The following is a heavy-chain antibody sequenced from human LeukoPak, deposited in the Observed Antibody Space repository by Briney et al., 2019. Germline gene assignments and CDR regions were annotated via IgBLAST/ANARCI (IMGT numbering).Heavy chain of an antibody. J-gene: IGHJ4*02. CDR3: AAGSRNQPYYFDY. D-gene: IGHD1-14*01. V-gene: IGHV3-23*01. CDR1: GFTFSSYA. CDR2: ISGSGGST. Sequence: PAGSLRLSCAASGFTFSSYAMSWVRQGPGKGLGWVSAISGSGGSTYYADSVKGRFTISRDNSKNTLYLQMNSLRAEDTALYYCAAGSRNQPYYFDYWGQGTLVTVSS.